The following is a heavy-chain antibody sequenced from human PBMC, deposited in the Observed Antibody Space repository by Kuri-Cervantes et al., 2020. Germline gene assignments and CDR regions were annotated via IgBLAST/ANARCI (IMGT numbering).Heavy chain of an antibody. CDR3: ARSTTVVQRGAGY. J-gene: IGHJ4*02. V-gene: IGHV4-59*12. CDR2: IYYSGST. Sequence: ESLKISCTVSGGSISSYYWSWIRQPPGKGLEWIGYIYYSGSTNYNPSLKSRVTISVDTSKNQFSLKLSSVTAADTAVYYCARSTTVVQRGAGYWGQGTLVTVSS. CDR1: GGSISSYY. D-gene: IGHD4-23*01.